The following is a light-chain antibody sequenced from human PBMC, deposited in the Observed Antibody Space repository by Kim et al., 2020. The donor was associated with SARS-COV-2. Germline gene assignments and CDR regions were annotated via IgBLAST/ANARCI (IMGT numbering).Light chain of an antibody. CDR2: AAS. J-gene: IGKJ2*01. CDR3: QQSYKTPHT. V-gene: IGKV1-39*01. CDR1: QSISSY. Sequence: DIQMTQSPSSLSASVGDRVTITCRASQSISSYLNWYQQKPGKAPKLLIYAASSLQSGVPSRFSGSGSGTDFTLTISSLQPEAFATYSCQQSYKTPHTFGQGTKL.